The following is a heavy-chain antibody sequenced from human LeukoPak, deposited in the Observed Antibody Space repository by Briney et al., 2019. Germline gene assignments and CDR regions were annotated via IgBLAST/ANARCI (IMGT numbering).Heavy chain of an antibody. V-gene: IGHV1-18*01. CDR2: ISAYNGNT. D-gene: IGHD3-9*01. CDR1: GYAFTSYG. Sequence: GASAKVSCKASGYAFTSYGISWVRQAPGQGLEWMGWISAYNGNTNYAQKLQGRVTMTTDTSTSTAYMELRSLRSDDTAVYYCARALRYFDWLLYGYWGQGTLVTVSS. CDR3: ARALRYFDWLLYGY. J-gene: IGHJ4*02.